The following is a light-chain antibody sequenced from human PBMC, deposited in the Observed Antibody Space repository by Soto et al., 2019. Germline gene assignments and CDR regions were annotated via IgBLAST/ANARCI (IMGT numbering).Light chain of an antibody. CDR3: HQYGSSPPYT. V-gene: IGKV3-20*01. CDR1: QSVSNNY. Sequence: EVVLTQSPGTLSLSPGESATLSCRASQSVSNNYFAWYQQKHGQAPRLLIFGSSYRATGIPDSCSGSGSGTAFTLTISRLEPEDYAVYYCHQYGSSPPYTFGQGTKLEIK. J-gene: IGKJ2*01. CDR2: GSS.